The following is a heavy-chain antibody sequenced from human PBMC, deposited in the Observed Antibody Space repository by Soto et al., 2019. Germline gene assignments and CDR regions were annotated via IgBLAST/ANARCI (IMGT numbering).Heavy chain of an antibody. D-gene: IGHD5-12*01. CDR3: ARGYGEMATINRFDP. V-gene: IGHV4-31*03. CDR1: GGSISSGGYY. Sequence: PSETLSLTCTVSGGSISSGGYYWSWIRQHPGKGLEWIGYIYYSGSTYYNPSLKSRVTISVDTSKNQFSLKLSSVTAADTAVYYCARGYGEMATINRFDPWGQGTLVTVSS. CDR2: IYYSGST. J-gene: IGHJ5*02.